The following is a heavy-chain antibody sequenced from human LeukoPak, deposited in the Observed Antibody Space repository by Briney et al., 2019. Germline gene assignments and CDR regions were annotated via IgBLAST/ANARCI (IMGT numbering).Heavy chain of an antibody. CDR3: ARGRRGNMVRGVIRGFDP. CDR1: GYTFTSYY. V-gene: IGHV1-8*02. J-gene: IGHJ5*02. Sequence: ASVKVSCKASGYTFTSYYMHWVRQAPGQGLEWMGWMNPNSGNTGYAQKFQGRVTMTRNTSISTAYMELSSLRSEDTAVYYCARGRRGNMVRGVIRGFDPWGQRTLVTVSS. D-gene: IGHD3-10*01. CDR2: MNPNSGNT.